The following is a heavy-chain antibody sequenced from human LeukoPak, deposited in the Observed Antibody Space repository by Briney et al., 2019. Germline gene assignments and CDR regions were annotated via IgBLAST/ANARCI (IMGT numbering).Heavy chain of an antibody. CDR1: GFTFSSYA. CDR2: ISYDGSNK. J-gene: IGHJ5*02. CDR3: ARDSNGDYGGEFDP. D-gene: IGHD4-17*01. V-gene: IGHV3-30-3*01. Sequence: PGRSLRLSCAASGFTFSSYAMHWVRQAPGKGLEWVAVISYDGSNKYYADSVKGRFTISRDNSKNTLYLQMNSLRAEDTAVYYCARDSNGDYGGEFDPWGQGTLVTVSS.